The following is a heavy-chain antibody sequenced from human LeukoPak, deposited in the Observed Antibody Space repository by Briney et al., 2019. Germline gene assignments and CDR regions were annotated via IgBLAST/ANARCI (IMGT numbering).Heavy chain of an antibody. CDR2: IYYSGST. CDR1: GGSISSYY. D-gene: IGHD6-19*01. CDR3: ARDETYSSDWQSNHYYYYMDV. V-gene: IGHV4-59*12. J-gene: IGHJ6*03. Sequence: SETLSLTCTVSGGSISSYYWSWIRQPPGKGLEWIGYIYYSGSTNYNPSLKSRVTISVDTSKNQFSLNVRSVTAADTAVYFCARDETYSSDWQSNHYYYYMDVWGKGTTVTVSS.